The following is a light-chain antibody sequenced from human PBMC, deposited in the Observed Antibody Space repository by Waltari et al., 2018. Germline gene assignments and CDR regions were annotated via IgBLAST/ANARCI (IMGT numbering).Light chain of an antibody. CDR1: QTINNNF. Sequence: IVLTQSPDTLSLSPGQRATLSCRASQTINNNFLVWYQQKPGQAPRLLIHGASSRATGFPHMFSGSGSATDFTLTISRLEPEDVAVYYCQQYDGSILTFGGGTKVEI. V-gene: IGKV3-20*01. J-gene: IGKJ4*01. CDR3: QQYDGSILT. CDR2: GAS.